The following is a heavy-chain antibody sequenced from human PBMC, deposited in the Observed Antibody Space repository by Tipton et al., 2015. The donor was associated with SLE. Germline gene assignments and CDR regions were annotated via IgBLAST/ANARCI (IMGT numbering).Heavy chain of an antibody. Sequence: TLSLTCTVSGGSISSGGYYWTWIRQLPGKGLEWIGYIYYSGNTYYNPSLKSPVTLSIDTSKNQFSLKMRSVTAADSAVYYCARSLDAAALFDYWGQGALVTVSS. CDR3: ARSLDAAALFDY. D-gene: IGHD2-2*01. V-gene: IGHV4-31*01. CDR2: IYYSGNT. J-gene: IGHJ4*02. CDR1: GGSISSGGYY.